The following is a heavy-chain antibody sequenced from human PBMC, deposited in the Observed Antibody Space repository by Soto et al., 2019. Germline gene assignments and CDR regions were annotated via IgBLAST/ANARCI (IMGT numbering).Heavy chain of an antibody. CDR2: LIPLFGRA. V-gene: IGHV1-69*12. J-gene: IGHJ2*01. Sequence: QVQLVQSGAEVKKPGSSVKVSCKASGGTFSSYAISWVRQAPGQGLEWMGGLIPLFGRANYAQKFQGRVTITAAASTSTAYMELSSLRSEDTAVYYCAQTLGLAAAGPGRFDLWGRGTLVTVSS. CDR1: GGTFSSYA. CDR3: AQTLGLAAAGPGRFDL. D-gene: IGHD6-25*01.